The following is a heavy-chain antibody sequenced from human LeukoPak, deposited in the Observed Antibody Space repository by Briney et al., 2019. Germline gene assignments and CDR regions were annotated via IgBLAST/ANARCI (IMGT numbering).Heavy chain of an antibody. CDR2: ISYDGSNK. Sequence: GRSLRLSCAASGFTFSSYAMHWVRQAPGKGLEWVAVISYDGSNKYYADSVKGRFTISRDNSKNTLYLQMNSLRAEDTAVYYCARGGAEYYDFWSGYLPFDYWGQGTLVTVSS. J-gene: IGHJ4*02. D-gene: IGHD3-3*01. CDR1: GFTFSSYA. CDR3: ARGGAEYYDFWSGYLPFDY. V-gene: IGHV3-30-3*01.